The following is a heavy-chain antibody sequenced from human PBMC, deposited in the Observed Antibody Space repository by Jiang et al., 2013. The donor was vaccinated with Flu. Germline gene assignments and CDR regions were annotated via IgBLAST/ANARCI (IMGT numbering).Heavy chain of an antibody. CDR3: AREGGTYYYGSGSYSLDAFDI. D-gene: IGHD3-10*01. V-gene: IGHV1-69*04. CDR1: GGTFSSYT. CDR2: IIPILGIA. J-gene: IGHJ3*02. Sequence: GAEVKKPGSSVKVSCKASGGTFSSYTISWGRQAPGQGLEWMGRIIPILGIANYAQKFQGRVTITADKSTSTAYMELSSLRSEDTAVYYCAREGGTYYYGSGSYSLDAFDIWGQGTMVTVSS.